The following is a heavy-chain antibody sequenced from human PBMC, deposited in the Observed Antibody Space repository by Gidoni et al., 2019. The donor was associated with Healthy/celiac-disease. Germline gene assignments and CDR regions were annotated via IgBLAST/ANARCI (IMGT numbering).Heavy chain of an antibody. Sequence: QVQLQESGPGLVKPSETLSLTCAFSGGSISSYYWSWIRQPPGKGLEWIGYIYYSGSTNYNPSLKSRVTISVDTSKNQFSLKLSSVTAADTAVYYCASASSSTLDYWGQGTLVTVSS. CDR3: ASASSSTLDY. CDR1: GGSISSYY. J-gene: IGHJ4*02. V-gene: IGHV4-59*01. CDR2: IYYSGST. D-gene: IGHD6-6*01.